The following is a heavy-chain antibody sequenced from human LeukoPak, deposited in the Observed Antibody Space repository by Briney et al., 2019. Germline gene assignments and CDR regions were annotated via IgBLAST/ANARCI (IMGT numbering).Heavy chain of an antibody. CDR1: AYTFTSYD. CDR2: MNPNSGNT. CDR3: ARGPWSYDFWSGYHFDY. V-gene: IGHV1-8*01. D-gene: IGHD3-3*01. Sequence: GASVKVSCKASAYTFTSYDINWVRQATGQGLEWMGWMNPNSGNTGYAQKFQGRVTMTRNTSISTAYMELSSLRSEDTAVYYCARGPWSYDFWSGYHFDYWGQGTLVTVSS. J-gene: IGHJ4*02.